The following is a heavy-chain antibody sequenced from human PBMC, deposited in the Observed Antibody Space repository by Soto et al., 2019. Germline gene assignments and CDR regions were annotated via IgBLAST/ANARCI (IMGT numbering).Heavy chain of an antibody. CDR2: ISYDGSNK. CDR3: AKDIFGVVIANAYYYYGMDV. V-gene: IGHV3-30*18. CDR1: GFTFSIYG. J-gene: IGHJ6*02. Sequence: PGGSLRLSCAASGFTFSIYGMHWVRQAPGKGLEWVAVISYDGSNKYYADSVKGRFTISRDNSKNTLYLQMNSLRAEDTAVYYCAKDIFGVVIANAYYYYGMDVWGQGTTVTVSS. D-gene: IGHD3-3*02.